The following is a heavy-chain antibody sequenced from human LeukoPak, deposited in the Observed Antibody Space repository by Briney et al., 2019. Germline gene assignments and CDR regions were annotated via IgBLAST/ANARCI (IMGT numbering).Heavy chain of an antibody. CDR1: GYTFTGYY. Sequence: GASVKVSCKASGYTFTGYYMHWVRQAPGQGLEWMGWTNPNSGGTNYAQKFQGRVTMTRDTSISTAYMELSRLRSDNTAVYYCAGAAAKNYFDYWGQGTLVTVSS. CDR3: AGAAAKNYFDY. D-gene: IGHD2-2*01. CDR2: TNPNSGGT. J-gene: IGHJ4*02. V-gene: IGHV1-2*02.